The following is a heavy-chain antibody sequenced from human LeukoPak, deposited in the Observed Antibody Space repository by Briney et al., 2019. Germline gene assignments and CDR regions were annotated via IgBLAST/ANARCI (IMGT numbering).Heavy chain of an antibody. CDR1: GFTFSSYG. Sequence: PGRSLRLSCAASGFTFSSYGMHWVRQAPGKGLEWVAVISYDGSNKYYADSVKGRFTISRDNSKNTLYLQMNSLRAEDTAVYYCAGEARDGYNSYFDYWGQGTLVTVSS. CDR2: ISYDGSNK. V-gene: IGHV3-30*03. J-gene: IGHJ4*02. CDR3: AGEARDGYNSYFDY. D-gene: IGHD5-24*01.